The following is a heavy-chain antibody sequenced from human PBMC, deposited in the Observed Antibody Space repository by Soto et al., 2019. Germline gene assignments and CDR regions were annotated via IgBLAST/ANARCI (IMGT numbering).Heavy chain of an antibody. CDR3: AHCRGGVASF. D-gene: IGHD2-2*01. Sequence: QITLTESGPTLVKPTQTLTLTCTFSGFSLSTRDLGVGWIRQPPGEALEWLGVVYWDDSKTYSPSLESRLAITKCTLQHQLGLRMTKMDPVDTAKDSCAHCRGGVASFWGQGTLVTVSS. J-gene: IGHJ4*02. CDR1: GFSLSTRDLG. CDR2: VYWDDSK. V-gene: IGHV2-5*02.